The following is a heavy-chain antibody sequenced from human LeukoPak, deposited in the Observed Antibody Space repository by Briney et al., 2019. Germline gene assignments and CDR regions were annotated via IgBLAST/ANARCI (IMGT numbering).Heavy chain of an antibody. V-gene: IGHV3-23*01. CDR3: AKRRYDSSGHFDS. CDR2: ISGSGGST. D-gene: IGHD3-22*01. CDR1: GFTFSTYA. J-gene: IGHJ4*02. Sequence: GGSLRLSCAASGFTFSTYAMSWVRQAPGKGLEWVSAISGSGGSTYYADSVKGRFTISKDNSKNTLYMRMSSLRAEDTAVYYCAKRRYDSSGHFDSWGQGTLVTVSS.